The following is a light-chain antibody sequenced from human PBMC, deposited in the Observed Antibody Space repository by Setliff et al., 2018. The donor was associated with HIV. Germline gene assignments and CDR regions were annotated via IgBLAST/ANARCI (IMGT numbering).Light chain of an antibody. V-gene: IGLV2-23*02. Sequence: ALTQPASVSGSPGQSITISCTGTSSDIGYYNYVSWYQQHPGKAPKLMIYDVTKRPSGLSNRFSGSKSGNTASLTISGLQAEDEADYYCCSYVGRNIWVLGGGTKVTVL. CDR1: SSDIGYYNY. CDR3: CSYVGRNIWV. J-gene: IGLJ3*02. CDR2: DVT.